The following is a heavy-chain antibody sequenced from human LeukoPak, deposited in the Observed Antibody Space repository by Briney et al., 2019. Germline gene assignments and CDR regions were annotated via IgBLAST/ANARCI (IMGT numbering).Heavy chain of an antibody. D-gene: IGHD3-10*01. J-gene: IGHJ4*02. V-gene: IGHV1-69*06. CDR3: ARGVWFGELSFDY. CDR1: GGTFSSYA. Sequence: ASVKVSCKASGGTFSSYAISWVRQAPGQGLEWMGGIIPIFGTANYAQKFQGRVTITADKSTSTAYMELSSLRSEDTAVYYCARGVWFGELSFDYWRQGTLVTVSS. CDR2: IIPIFGTA.